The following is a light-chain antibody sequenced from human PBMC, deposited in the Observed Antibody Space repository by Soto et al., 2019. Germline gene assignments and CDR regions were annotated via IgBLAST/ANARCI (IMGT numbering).Light chain of an antibody. CDR2: GVS. CDR1: SSDVGDYNY. V-gene: IGLV2-14*03. CDR3: SSYTSSSTWV. J-gene: IGLJ3*02. Sequence: QSALTQPASVSGSPGQSITISCTGTSSDVGDYNYVSWYQQYPAKAPKLIIYGVSNRPSGVSDRLSGSKSGNTASLTISGLQAEDEADYYCSSYTSSSTWVFGGGTKLTVL.